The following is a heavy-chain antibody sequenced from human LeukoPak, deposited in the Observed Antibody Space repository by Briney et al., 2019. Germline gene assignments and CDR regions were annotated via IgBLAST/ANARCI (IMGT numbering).Heavy chain of an antibody. CDR3: AKSRLSIFGVVMAGPDY. V-gene: IGHV3-23*01. CDR2: VSGGST. J-gene: IGHJ4*02. Sequence: GGSLRLSCAASGFTFNYFAMSWVRQAPGKGLEWISAVSGGSTYYADSVKGRFTISRDNSKNTLYVQMNSLRVEDSAVYYCAKSRLSIFGVVMAGPDYWGQGTLVTVSS. CDR1: GFTFNYFA. D-gene: IGHD3-3*01.